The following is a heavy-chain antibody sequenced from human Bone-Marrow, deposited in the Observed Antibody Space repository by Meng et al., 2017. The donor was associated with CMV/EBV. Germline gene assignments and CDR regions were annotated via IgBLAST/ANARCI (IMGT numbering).Heavy chain of an antibody. D-gene: IGHD1-26*01. V-gene: IGHV3-64*02. CDR3: ARGWDYWYFDL. J-gene: IGHJ2*01. Sequence: LSLTCAASGFTFSSYAMHWVRQAPGRGLEYVSAIGSDGSSTSYADSVKGRFTISRDNSKNTLFLQMGSLRAEDMAVYYCARGWDYWYFDLWGRGTLVTVSS. CDR1: GFTFSSYA. CDR2: IGSDGSST.